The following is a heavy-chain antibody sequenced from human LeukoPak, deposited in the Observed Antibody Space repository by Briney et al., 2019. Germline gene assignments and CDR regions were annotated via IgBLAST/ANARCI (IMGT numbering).Heavy chain of an antibody. V-gene: IGHV1-2*02. J-gene: IGHJ4*02. CDR2: INPKSGGT. Sequence: ASVKVSCKASGYTFSGYYMHWVRQAPGQGLEWMGWINPKSGGTNEAQKFHDRVTMTRDTSIRTAYMEVSRLRSDDTAVYYCARDPAGSGEIAFDYWGQGTLVTVSS. CDR1: GYTFSGYY. D-gene: IGHD6-25*01. CDR3: ARDPAGSGEIAFDY.